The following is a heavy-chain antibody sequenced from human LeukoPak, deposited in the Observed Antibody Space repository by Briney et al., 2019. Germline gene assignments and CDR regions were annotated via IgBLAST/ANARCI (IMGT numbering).Heavy chain of an antibody. V-gene: IGHV1-46*01. J-gene: IGHJ1*01. Sequence: GASVKVSCKASGYIFTHYYMHWVRQAPGQGLEWMGIINPGSGYTGSAQKFQGRITMTRDTSTNTLYMELSSLTSDDSAVYYCARDSAYSSNSFMKYFQNWGQGTLVTVSS. CDR3: ARDSAYSSNSFMKYFQN. D-gene: IGHD6-13*01. CDR1: GYIFTHYY. CDR2: INPGSGYT.